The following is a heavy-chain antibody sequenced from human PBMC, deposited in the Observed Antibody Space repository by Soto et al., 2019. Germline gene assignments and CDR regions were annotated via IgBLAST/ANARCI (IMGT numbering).Heavy chain of an antibody. Sequence: QVHLVQSGAEVKKPGASVKVSCKASGYTFTRYGITWVRQAPGQGLEWMGWISAHNGNTDYAQKLQVRVIVTRDTSTSTAYMELRSLIYDGTAVYYCARGRYGDYWGQGALVTVSS. CDR2: ISAHNGNT. CDR3: ARGRYGDY. V-gene: IGHV1-18*01. J-gene: IGHJ4*02. CDR1: GYTFTRYG. D-gene: IGHD1-1*01.